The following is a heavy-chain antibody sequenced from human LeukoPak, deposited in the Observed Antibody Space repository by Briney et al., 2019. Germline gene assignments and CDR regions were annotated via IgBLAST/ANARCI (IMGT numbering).Heavy chain of an antibody. J-gene: IGHJ6*02. V-gene: IGHV1-18*01. Sequence: RASVKVSCKASGYTFTSYGISWVRQAPGQGLEWMGWISAYNGNTNYAQKLQGRVTMTTDTSTSTAYKELRSLRSDDTAVYYCARWAGYYGMDVWGQGTTVTVSS. CDR3: ARWAGYYGMDV. CDR1: GYTFTSYG. CDR2: ISAYNGNT.